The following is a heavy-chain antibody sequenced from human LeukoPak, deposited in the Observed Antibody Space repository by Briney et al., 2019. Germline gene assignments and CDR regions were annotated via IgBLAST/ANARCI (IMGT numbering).Heavy chain of an antibody. CDR3: AKNGGDSYGTGHFDY. Sequence: GGSLRLSCAASTFTFSSYAMTWVRQAPGKELEWVSAIGGSGAGTYYADSVKGRFTISRDNSKNTLYLQMNSLRAEDTAVYYCAKNGGDSYGTGHFDYWGQGTLVTVSS. D-gene: IGHD5-18*01. CDR1: TFTFSSYA. V-gene: IGHV3-23*01. J-gene: IGHJ4*02. CDR2: IGGSGAGT.